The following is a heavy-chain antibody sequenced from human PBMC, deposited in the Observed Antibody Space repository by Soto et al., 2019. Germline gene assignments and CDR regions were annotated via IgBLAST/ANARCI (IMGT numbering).Heavy chain of an antibody. CDR2: IMPIFPTP. CDR3: ARDNDRQQIGGNYYSGMDV. J-gene: IGHJ6*02. D-gene: IGHD1-1*01. V-gene: IGHV1-69*12. Sequence: QVQLVQSGAEVKKPGSSVTVSCKASGGTFGNSAISWVRQAPGQGLEWMGGIMPIFPTPDYAQKFQGRVTITADESTSTAYMELTSLRSEDTAVYYRARDNDRQQIGGNYYSGMDVWGQGTTVTV. CDR1: GGTFGNSA.